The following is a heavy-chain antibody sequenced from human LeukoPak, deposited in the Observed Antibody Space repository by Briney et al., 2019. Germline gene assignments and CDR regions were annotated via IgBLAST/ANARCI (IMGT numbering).Heavy chain of an antibody. CDR2: ISGSGGST. CDR3: AKDPRDYGGNSTSGYYFDN. V-gene: IGHV3-23*01. Sequence: GGSLRLSCAASGFTFSSYAMSWVRQAPGKGLEWVSAISGSGGSTYYADSVKGRFTISRDNSKNTLYLQMNSLRAEDTAVYYCAKDPRDYGGNSTSGYYFDNWGQGTLVTVSS. CDR1: GFTFSSYA. D-gene: IGHD4-23*01. J-gene: IGHJ4*02.